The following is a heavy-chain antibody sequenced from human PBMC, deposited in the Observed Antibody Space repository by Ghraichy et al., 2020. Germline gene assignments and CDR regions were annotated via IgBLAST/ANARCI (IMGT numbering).Heavy chain of an antibody. CDR3: ARDHCIGGNCYPTYYGVDL. J-gene: IGHJ6*02. Sequence: SETLSLTCTVSGDSVSSASYYWSWIRQPPGKGLEWIGNIYYSGNTNYNPSLKSRVSISIDTSTNQFSLKLSSVTAADTAVYYCARDHCIGGNCYPTYYGVDLWGQGTTVTVPS. V-gene: IGHV4-61*01. CDR2: IYYSGNT. D-gene: IGHD2-15*01. CDR1: GDSVSSASYY.